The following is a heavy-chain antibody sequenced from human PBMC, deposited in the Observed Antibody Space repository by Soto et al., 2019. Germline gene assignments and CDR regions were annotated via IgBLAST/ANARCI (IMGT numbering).Heavy chain of an antibody. CDR2: ISGSGGST. J-gene: IGHJ3*02. Sequence: GGSLRLSCAASGFTFSSYAMSWVRQAPGKGLEWVSAISGSGGSTYYADSVKGRFTISRDNSKNTLYLQMNSLRAEDTAVYYCVLRRYYYDSSGYYHDAFEIWGQGTMVTVS. CDR3: VLRRYYYDSSGYYHDAFEI. CDR1: GFTFSSYA. V-gene: IGHV3-23*01. D-gene: IGHD3-22*01.